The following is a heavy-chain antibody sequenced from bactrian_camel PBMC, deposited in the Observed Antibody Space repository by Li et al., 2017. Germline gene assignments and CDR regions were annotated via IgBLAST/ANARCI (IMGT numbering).Heavy chain of an antibody. D-gene: IGHD3*01. CDR3: ATGIADTIGAMGTAL. J-gene: IGHJ4*01. Sequence: VQLVESGRGSVQAGGSLRLSCRASGFTFDDSDMSWVRQAPGKGLEWVSTINSLGGSTYYADSVKGRFTISRDNAKNTLYLQLNCLKTEDTAMYYCATGIADTIGAMGTALRGQGTQVTVS. V-gene: IGHV3-1*01. CDR1: GFTFDDSD. CDR2: INSLGGST.